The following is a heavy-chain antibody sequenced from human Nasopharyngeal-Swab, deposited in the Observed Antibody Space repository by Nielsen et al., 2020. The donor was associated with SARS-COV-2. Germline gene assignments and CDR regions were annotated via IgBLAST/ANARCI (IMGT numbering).Heavy chain of an antibody. CDR3: ARDPQSYYYYYGMDV. Sequence: GESLKISCAASGFTVSNNYMSWVRQAPGKGLEWLSVIYSGGRIYYADSVKGRFTISRDNAKNSLYLQMNSLRDEDTAVYYCARDPQSYYYYYGMDVWGQGTTVTVSS. CDR2: IYSGGRI. CDR1: GFTVSNNY. J-gene: IGHJ6*02. V-gene: IGHV3-53*01.